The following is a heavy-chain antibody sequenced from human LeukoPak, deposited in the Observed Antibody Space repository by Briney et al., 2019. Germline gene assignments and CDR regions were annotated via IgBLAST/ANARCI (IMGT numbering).Heavy chain of an antibody. V-gene: IGHV1-69*04. CDR3: AREDLTLDAFDI. Sequence: SVKVSCKASGYTFTSYDISWVRQAPGQGLEWMGRIIPILGIANYAQKFQGRVTITADKSTSTAYMELSSLRSEDTAVYYCAREDLTLDAFDIWGQGTMVTVSS. D-gene: IGHD2-21*02. J-gene: IGHJ3*02. CDR2: IIPILGIA. CDR1: GYTFTSYD.